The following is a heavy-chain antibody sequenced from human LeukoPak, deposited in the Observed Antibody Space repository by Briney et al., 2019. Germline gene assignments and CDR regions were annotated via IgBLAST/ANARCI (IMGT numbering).Heavy chain of an antibody. Sequence: PGGSLRLSCAASGFSFSTFGTNWVRQAPGKGLECVSSITSTSSYTYYADSVKGRFTISRDDAKNSLYLQMNSLRAEDTAVYYCARAVSTYGLDSWGQGTLVTVSS. CDR1: GFSFSTFG. D-gene: IGHD3-10*01. J-gene: IGHJ4*02. V-gene: IGHV3-21*01. CDR2: ITSTSSYT. CDR3: ARAVSTYGLDS.